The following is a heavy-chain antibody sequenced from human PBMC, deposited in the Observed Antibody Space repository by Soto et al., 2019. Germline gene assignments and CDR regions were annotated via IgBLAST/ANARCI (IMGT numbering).Heavy chain of an antibody. D-gene: IGHD6-19*01. CDR1: GGSISSSSYY. V-gene: IGHV4-39*01. CDR2: IYYSGST. CDR3: ARRNSSGWYLGYYYYYYMDV. J-gene: IGHJ6*03. Sequence: SETLSLTCTVSGGSISSSSYYWGWIRQPPGKGLEWIGSIYYSGSTYYNPSLKSRVTISVDTSKNQFSLKLSSVTAADTAVYYCARRNSSGWYLGYYYYYYMDVWGKGTTVTVSS.